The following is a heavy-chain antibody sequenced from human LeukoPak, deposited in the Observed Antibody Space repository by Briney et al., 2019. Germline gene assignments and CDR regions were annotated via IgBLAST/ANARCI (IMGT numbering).Heavy chain of an antibody. J-gene: IGHJ4*02. CDR2: ISPGGGTT. CDR3: AKSRGIYDNSGWRTFDY. V-gene: IGHV3-23*01. D-gene: IGHD6-19*01. Sequence: GGFLRLSCAVSGFAFGSEAMSWVRQSPARGLEWVASISPGGGTTYYADYVKGRFTISRDNSKNSLFVQMNSLRAEDTAVYFCAKSRGIYDNSGWRTFDYWGQGTLVTVSS. CDR1: GFAFGSEA.